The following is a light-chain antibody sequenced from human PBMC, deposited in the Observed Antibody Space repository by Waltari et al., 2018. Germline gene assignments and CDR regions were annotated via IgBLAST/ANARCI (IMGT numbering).Light chain of an antibody. CDR3: MFWPNNVWV. CDR2: HKSDSEK. V-gene: IGLV5-37*01. Sequence: QPVLTQPPSSSAPPADSPRLTCTLPTDINVGTFLLYCYQQKPVGPPRFILYHKSDSEKAQGSGVPSRFSGSKDASANAGILLISGLQSEDEADYYCMFWPNNVWVFGGGTKLTVL. J-gene: IGLJ3*02. CDR1: TDINVGTFL.